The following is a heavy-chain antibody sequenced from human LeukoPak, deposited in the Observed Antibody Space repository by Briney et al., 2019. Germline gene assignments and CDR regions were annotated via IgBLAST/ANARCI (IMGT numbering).Heavy chain of an antibody. CDR2: ISGSGGST. V-gene: IGHV3-23*01. J-gene: IGHJ4*02. Sequence: GESLRLSCAASGFTFSSYGMSWVRQAPGKGLEWVSGISGSGGSTYYVDSVKGRFTISRDNSKNTLYLQMNSLTVEDTAIYYCAKGSISGVVLVPATCAPNDYWGQGTLVTVSS. D-gene: IGHD2-15*01. CDR1: GFTFSSYG. CDR3: AKGSISGVVLVPATCAPNDY.